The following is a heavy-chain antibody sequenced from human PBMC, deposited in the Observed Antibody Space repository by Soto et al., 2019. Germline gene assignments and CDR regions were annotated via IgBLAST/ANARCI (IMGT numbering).Heavy chain of an antibody. CDR1: GFTLDDYT. J-gene: IGHJ6*02. CDR3: AKERAVVVPVSTSSFHYYGLDV. CDR2: VGWNGGDI. Sequence: VQLVESGGGLVQPGGSLRLSCAVSGFTLDDYTMHWVRQAPGKGLEWVSGVGWNGGDIVYADSVKGRFTVSRDNTRNSLYLEVTSLTTEDTAIYFCAKERAVVVPVSTSSFHYYGLDVWGQGTTVTVS. V-gene: IGHV3-9*01. D-gene: IGHD2-2*01.